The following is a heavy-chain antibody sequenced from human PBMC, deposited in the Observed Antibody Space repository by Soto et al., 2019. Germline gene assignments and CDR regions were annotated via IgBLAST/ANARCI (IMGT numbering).Heavy chain of an antibody. J-gene: IGHJ3*02. Sequence: QVQLVQSGAEVKKPGASVKVSCKVSGYTLTELSMHWVRQAPGKGLEWMGGFDPEDGETIYAQKFQGRVTMTEDTSTDTADMELSSLRSEDKAVYYCATGSYAPGGIDAFDIWGQGTMVTVSS. V-gene: IGHV1-24*01. CDR2: FDPEDGET. CDR3: ATGSYAPGGIDAFDI. CDR1: GYTLTELS. D-gene: IGHD1-26*01.